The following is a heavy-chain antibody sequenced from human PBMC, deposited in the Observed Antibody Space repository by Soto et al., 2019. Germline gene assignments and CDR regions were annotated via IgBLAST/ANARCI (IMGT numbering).Heavy chain of an antibody. V-gene: IGHV1-8*01. J-gene: IGHJ6*02. CDR2: MNAKSGDT. D-gene: IGHD3-16*01. CDR3: ARGNPFNYAGFDV. Sequence: QAHLEQSGAELKRPVASVKVSCKASGYTFSDFDINWLRQASGQGPEWMGWMNAKSGDTFFAQRFQGKFNMTWDTSLSTAYMEVGSLTSDDTAIYYCARGNPFNYAGFDVWGQGTTVAVSS. CDR1: GYTFSDFD.